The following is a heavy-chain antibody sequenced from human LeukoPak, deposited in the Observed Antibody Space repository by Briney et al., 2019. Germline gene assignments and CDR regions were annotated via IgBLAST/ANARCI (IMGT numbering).Heavy chain of an antibody. Sequence: PAASVKVSCKASGGTFSTYAISWVRQAPGQGLEWMGGIIPIFGTTNYAQKFQGRVTITSDKSTSTAYMELSSLRSEDRAVYYCAVGVVVLAATSRHYYYHMDVWGKGTTVTVSS. CDR2: IIPIFGTT. CDR1: GGTFSTYA. D-gene: IGHD2-15*01. J-gene: IGHJ6*03. CDR3: AVGVVVLAATSRHYYYHMDV. V-gene: IGHV1-69*06.